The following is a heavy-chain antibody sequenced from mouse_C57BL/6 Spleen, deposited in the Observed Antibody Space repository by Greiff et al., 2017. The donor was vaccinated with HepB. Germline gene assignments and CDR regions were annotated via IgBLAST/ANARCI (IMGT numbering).Heavy chain of an antibody. Sequence: EVQGVESGAELVKPGASVKLSCTASGFNIKDYYMHWVKQRTEQGLEWIGRIDPEDGETKYAPKFQGKATITADTSSNTAYLQLSSLTSEDTAVYYCAKGLRRGYAMDYWGQGTSVTVSS. CDR3: AKGLRRGYAMDY. V-gene: IGHV14-2*01. J-gene: IGHJ4*01. CDR1: GFNIKDYY. D-gene: IGHD2-4*01. CDR2: IDPEDGET.